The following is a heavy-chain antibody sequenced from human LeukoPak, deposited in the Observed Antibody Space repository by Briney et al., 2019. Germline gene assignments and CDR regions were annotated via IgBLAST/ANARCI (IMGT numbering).Heavy chain of an antibody. CDR1: SSSFM. D-gene: IGHD3-16*01. Sequence: SSSFMSWVRQPPGKGLEWIGSIYYSGSTYYNPSLKSRVTISVDTSKNQFSLKLSSVTAADTAVYYCARGGSLNPWGQGTLVTVSS. V-gene: IGHV4-39*07. CDR3: ARGGSLNP. CDR2: IYYSGST. J-gene: IGHJ5*02.